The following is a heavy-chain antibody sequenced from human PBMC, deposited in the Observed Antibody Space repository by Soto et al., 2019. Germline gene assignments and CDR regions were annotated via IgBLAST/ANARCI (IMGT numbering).Heavy chain of an antibody. V-gene: IGHV1-58*01. CDR1: GFTFTSSA. Sequence: ASVKVSCKASGFTFTSSAVQWVRQARGQRLEWIGWIVVGSGNTNYAQKFQERVTITRDMSTSTAYMELSSLRSEDTAVYYCAADSQRDYGDYVPLYYYYGMDVWGQGTTVTVSS. CDR3: AADSQRDYGDYVPLYYYYGMDV. J-gene: IGHJ6*02. D-gene: IGHD4-17*01. CDR2: IVVGSGNT.